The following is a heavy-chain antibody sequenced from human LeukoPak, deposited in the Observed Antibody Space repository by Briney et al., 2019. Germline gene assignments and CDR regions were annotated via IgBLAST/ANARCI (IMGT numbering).Heavy chain of an antibody. Sequence: PSETLSLTCTVSGGSISSSSYYWGWIRQPPGKGLEWIGSIYYSGSTYYNPSLKSRVTISIDTSKNQFSLKLSSVTAADTAVYYCAPGQVRGVPFDYWGQGTLVTVSS. J-gene: IGHJ4*02. CDR3: APGQVRGVPFDY. CDR1: GGSISSSSYY. D-gene: IGHD3-10*01. CDR2: IYYSGST. V-gene: IGHV4-39*07.